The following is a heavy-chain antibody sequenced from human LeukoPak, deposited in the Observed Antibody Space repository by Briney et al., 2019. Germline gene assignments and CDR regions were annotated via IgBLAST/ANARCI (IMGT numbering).Heavy chain of an antibody. CDR2: ISSSSSYT. CDR1: GFTFSDYY. J-gene: IGHJ5*02. V-gene: IGHV3-11*06. Sequence: GGSLRLSCAASGFTFSDYYVSWIRQAPGKGLEWVSYISSSSSYTNYGDSVKGRFNISRDNAKNSLYLQMNSLRADDSAVYYCARGGGYCSGGTCYGFDPWGQGTQVTVSS. CDR3: ARGGGYCSGGTCYGFDP. D-gene: IGHD2-15*01.